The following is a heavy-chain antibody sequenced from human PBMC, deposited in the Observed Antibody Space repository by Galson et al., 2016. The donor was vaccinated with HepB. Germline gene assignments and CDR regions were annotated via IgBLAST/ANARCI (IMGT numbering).Heavy chain of an antibody. D-gene: IGHD1-26*01. V-gene: IGHV1-69*13. Sequence: SVKVSCKASGGTTSNYPITCVRQAPGHGLDWMGGIMPALDKNNYAPRFQGSVSLTADEATNTAYMPLTGLGSKDTAVYYCATDYRNSGYLHYWGQGTLVTVSS. CDR3: ATDYRNSGYLHY. CDR2: IMPALDKN. CDR1: GGTTSNYP. J-gene: IGHJ4*03.